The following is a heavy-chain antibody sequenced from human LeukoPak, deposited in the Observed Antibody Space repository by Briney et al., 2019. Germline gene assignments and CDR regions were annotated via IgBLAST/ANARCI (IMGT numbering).Heavy chain of an antibody. CDR1: AFTFSSYS. Sequence: GGSLRLSCVASAFTFSSYSMNWVRQAPGKGLEWVSSISSSSSYIYYADSVKGRFTISRDNAKNSLYLQMNSLRAEDTAVYYCARRTGLSSSWFTYYMDVWGKGTTVTISS. V-gene: IGHV3-21*01. CDR3: ARRTGLSSSWFTYYMDV. CDR2: ISSSSSYI. J-gene: IGHJ6*03. D-gene: IGHD6-13*01.